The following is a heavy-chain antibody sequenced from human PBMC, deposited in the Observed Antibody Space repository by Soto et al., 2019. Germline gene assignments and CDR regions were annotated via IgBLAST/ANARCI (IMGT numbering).Heavy chain of an antibody. V-gene: IGHV4-4*07. Sequence: SETLSLACTVSGGSMSTYYWSWIRQSAGKGLEWIGRIYPSGSANYNPSLKGRVTMSLDTSKNQFSLKVSSVTAADTAVYYCARDRTAAGPSNWFDPWGQGTLVTVSS. CDR2: IYPSGSA. J-gene: IGHJ5*02. CDR3: ARDRTAAGPSNWFDP. D-gene: IGHD6-13*01. CDR1: GGSMSTYY.